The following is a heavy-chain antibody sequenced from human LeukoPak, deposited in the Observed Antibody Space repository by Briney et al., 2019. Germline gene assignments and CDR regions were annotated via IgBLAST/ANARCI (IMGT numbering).Heavy chain of an antibody. CDR1: GGSISSSSYY. Sequence: PSETLSLTCTVSGGSISSSSYYWGWIRQPPGKGLEWIGEINHSGSTNYNPSLKSRVTISVDTSKNQFSLKLSSVTAADTAVYYCASRLQAGDFQHWGQGTLVTVSS. D-gene: IGHD4-11*01. V-gene: IGHV4-39*07. CDR2: INHSGST. J-gene: IGHJ1*01. CDR3: ASRLQAGDFQH.